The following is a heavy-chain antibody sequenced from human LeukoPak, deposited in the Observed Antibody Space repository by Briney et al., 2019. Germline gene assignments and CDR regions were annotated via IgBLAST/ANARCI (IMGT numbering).Heavy chain of an antibody. V-gene: IGHV3-7*04. CDR3: ARVRITIFGVVIRSYYMDV. J-gene: IGHJ6*03. Sequence: GGSLRLSCAASGFTFSSYWMSWVRQAPGKGLEWVANIKQDGSEKYYVDSVKGRFTISRDNAKNSLYLQMNSLRAEDTAVYYCARVRITIFGVVIRSYYMDVWGKGTTVTVSS. CDR1: GFTFSSYW. D-gene: IGHD3-3*01. CDR2: IKQDGSEK.